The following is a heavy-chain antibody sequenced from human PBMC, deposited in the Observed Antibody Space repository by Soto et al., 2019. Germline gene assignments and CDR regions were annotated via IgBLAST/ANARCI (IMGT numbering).Heavy chain of an antibody. CDR2: SYYIGSS. Sequence: QVQLQESGPGLIKPSQTLSLTCTVSGVSINSGGAYWTWIRQQPGKGLEWIGYSYYIGSSYYNPSIQSRVTISVDTSKNQVYLKLTSVTAADTAVYYCARAGGIVAANNYKGLDVWGQGATVTVSS. D-gene: IGHD1-26*01. CDR3: ARAGGIVAANNYKGLDV. CDR1: GVSINSGGAY. V-gene: IGHV4-31*03. J-gene: IGHJ6*02.